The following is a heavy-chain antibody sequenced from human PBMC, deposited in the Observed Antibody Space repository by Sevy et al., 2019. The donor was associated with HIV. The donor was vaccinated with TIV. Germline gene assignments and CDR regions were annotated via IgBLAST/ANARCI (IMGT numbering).Heavy chain of an antibody. CDR1: GCTFTGYY. Sequence: ASVKVSCKASGCTFTGYYMHWVRQAPGQGLEWMGWINPNSGGTNYALKFQGRVTMTRDTSISTAYMELSRLRSDDTAVYYCARLGPDYYDSSGDIWGQGTMVTVSS. V-gene: IGHV1-2*02. CDR3: ARLGPDYYDSSGDI. D-gene: IGHD3-22*01. CDR2: INPNSGGT. J-gene: IGHJ3*02.